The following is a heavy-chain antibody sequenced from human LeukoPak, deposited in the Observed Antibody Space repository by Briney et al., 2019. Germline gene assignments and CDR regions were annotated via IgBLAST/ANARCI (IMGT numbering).Heavy chain of an antibody. D-gene: IGHD2-8*01. CDR3: ATHTVPFDCTNGVCYTYYYYYGMDV. Sequence: GSSVKVSCKASGGTFSRFTISWVRQAPGQGFEWMGGITPIFGTANFAQKFQGRVSITADESTSTAFMELSSLRSEDTAVYYCATHTVPFDCTNGVCYTYYYYYGMDVWGQGTTVTVSS. V-gene: IGHV1-69*01. CDR2: ITPIFGTA. CDR1: GGTFSRFT. J-gene: IGHJ6*02.